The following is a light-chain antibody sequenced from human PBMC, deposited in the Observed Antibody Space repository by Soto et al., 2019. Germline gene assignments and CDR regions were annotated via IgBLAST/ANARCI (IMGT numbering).Light chain of an antibody. CDR2: DDD. V-gene: IGLV1-51*01. Sequence: QAVVTQAPSVSATPGQKVTISCSGSNSYIESHYVSWYQQFPGTAPRVVIYDDDHRPSGIPDRFTGSKSGTSATLDITGLQTGDEADYYCVTWDSVVSAVVFGGGTKLTVL. CDR1: NSYIESHY. CDR3: VTWDSVVSAVV. J-gene: IGLJ2*01.